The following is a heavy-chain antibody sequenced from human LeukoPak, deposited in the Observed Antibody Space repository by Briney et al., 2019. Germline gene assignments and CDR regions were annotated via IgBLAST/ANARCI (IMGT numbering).Heavy chain of an antibody. J-gene: IGHJ4*02. V-gene: IGHV3-30*03. CDR2: ISYDGSNK. CDR3: ARDLTGSYTLLY. Sequence: GGSLRLSCGASGFSFSSYGKYWVRQAPGKGLEWVAVISYDGSNKNYADSVKGRFTISRDNSKNTLYLQMNSLRAEDTAVYYCARDLTGSYTLLYWGQGTLVTVSS. D-gene: IGHD1-26*01. CDR1: GFSFSSYG.